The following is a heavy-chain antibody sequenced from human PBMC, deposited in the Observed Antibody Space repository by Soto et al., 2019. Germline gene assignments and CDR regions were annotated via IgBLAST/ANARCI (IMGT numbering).Heavy chain of an antibody. CDR1: GFTFTDHY. CDR3: ARLMGTSFDL. D-gene: IGHD2-8*01. V-gene: IGHV3-72*01. J-gene: IGHJ4*01. CDR2: ARNKVNGYII. Sequence: PGGSLRVSCAASGFTFTDHYMDWVRQAPGEGLEWVGRARNKVNGYIIAYAASVEGRFIISRDDSKNSLYLQMNSLKTEDTAVYFCARLMGTSFDLWGQGTLVTVSS.